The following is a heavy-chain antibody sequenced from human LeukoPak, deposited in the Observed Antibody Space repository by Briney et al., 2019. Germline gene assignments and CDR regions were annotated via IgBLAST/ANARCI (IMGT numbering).Heavy chain of an antibody. V-gene: IGHV4-59*01. CDR3: ARHSSSWSGGWFDP. CDR1: GGSISSYY. CDR2: IYYSGST. J-gene: IGHJ5*02. Sequence: SETLPLTCTVSGGSISSYYWSWIRQPPGKGLEWIGYIYYSGSTNYNPSLKSRVTISVDTSKNQFSLKLSSVTAADTAVYYCARHSSSWSGGWFDPWGQGTLVTVSS. D-gene: IGHD6-13*01.